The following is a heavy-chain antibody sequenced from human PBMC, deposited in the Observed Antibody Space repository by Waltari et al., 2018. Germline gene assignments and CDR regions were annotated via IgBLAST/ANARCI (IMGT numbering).Heavy chain of an antibody. V-gene: IGHV4-61*02. Sequence: QVQLQESGPGLVKPSQTLSLTCTVSGGSISSGSYYWSWIRQPAGKGLEWIGRIYTSGSTNYNPSLKSRVTISVDTSKNQFSLKLSSVTAADTAVYYCARDGPLSHYDFWSGYYNWFDPWGQGTLVTVSS. CDR2: IYTSGST. CDR1: GGSISSGSYY. CDR3: ARDGPLSHYDFWSGYYNWFDP. D-gene: IGHD3-3*01. J-gene: IGHJ5*02.